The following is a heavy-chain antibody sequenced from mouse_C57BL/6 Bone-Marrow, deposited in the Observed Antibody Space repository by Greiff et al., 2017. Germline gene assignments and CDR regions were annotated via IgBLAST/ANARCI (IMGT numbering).Heavy chain of an antibody. CDR2: IWRGGST. CDR3: ATNYLFFYDYAMDY. D-gene: IGHD1-1*01. Sequence: VKLQESGPGLVQPSQSLSITCTVSGFSLTSYGVHWVRQSPGKGLEWLGVIWRGGSTDYNAAFMSRLSITKDNSKSQVFFKMNSLQADDTAIYYCATNYLFFYDYAMDYWGQGTSVTVSS. CDR1: GFSLTSYG. J-gene: IGHJ4*01. V-gene: IGHV2-5*01.